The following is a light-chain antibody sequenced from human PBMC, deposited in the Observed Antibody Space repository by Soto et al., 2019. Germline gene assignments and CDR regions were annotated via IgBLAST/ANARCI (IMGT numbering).Light chain of an antibody. CDR3: QQYSASPRT. Sequence: EIVLTQSPGTLSLSPGDIATLSCSASQTVTGNYLAWYHQKPGQAPRLLIHSASSRATGIPDRFSASGTGTDFTLTISRLEPEDFAVYYCQQYSASPRTFGQGTKVDIK. V-gene: IGKV3-20*01. CDR2: SAS. CDR1: QTVTGNY. J-gene: IGKJ1*01.